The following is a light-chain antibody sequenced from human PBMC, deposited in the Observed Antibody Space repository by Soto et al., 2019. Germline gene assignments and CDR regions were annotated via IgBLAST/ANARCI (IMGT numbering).Light chain of an antibody. CDR1: QSVTSN. V-gene: IGKV3-15*01. J-gene: IGKJ1*01. Sequence: EIVMTQSPATLSVSPGERATLSCRASQSVTSNLAWYQQKPGQAPRLLIYGASTRATGIPARFSGSASGTEFTLTISSLQSDDFATYYCQQYNSQRTFGQGTKVEIK. CDR3: QQYNSQRT. CDR2: GAS.